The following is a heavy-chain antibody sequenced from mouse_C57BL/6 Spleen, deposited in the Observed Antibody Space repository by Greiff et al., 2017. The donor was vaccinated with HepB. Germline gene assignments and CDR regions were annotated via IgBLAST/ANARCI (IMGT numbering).Heavy chain of an antibody. Sequence: VKLMESGAELARPGASVKLSCKASGYTFTSYGISWVKQRTGQGLEWIGEIYPRSGNTYYNEKFKGKATLTADKSSSTAYMELRSLTSEDSAVYFCARWDTTVPFAYWGQGTLVTVSA. CDR2: IYPRSGNT. J-gene: IGHJ3*01. CDR1: GYTFTSYG. V-gene: IGHV1-81*01. D-gene: IGHD1-1*01. CDR3: ARWDTTVPFAY.